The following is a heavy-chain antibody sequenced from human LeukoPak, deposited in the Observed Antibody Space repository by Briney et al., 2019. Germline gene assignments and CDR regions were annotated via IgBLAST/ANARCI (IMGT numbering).Heavy chain of an antibody. CDR2: ISWNSGSI. Sequence: PGGSLRLSCAASGFTFDDYAMHWVRQAPGKGLEWVSGISWNSGSIGYADSVKGRFTISRDNAKNSLYLQMNSLRAEDTALYYCAKDRGGYYGSYMDVWGKGTTVTVPS. CDR3: AKDRGGYYGSYMDV. V-gene: IGHV3-9*01. CDR1: GFTFDDYA. D-gene: IGHD3-3*01. J-gene: IGHJ6*03.